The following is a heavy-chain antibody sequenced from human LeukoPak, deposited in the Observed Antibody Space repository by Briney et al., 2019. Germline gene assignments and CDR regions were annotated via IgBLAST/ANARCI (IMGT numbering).Heavy chain of an antibody. CDR2: IYSDGGT. CDR1: GFTVSNNY. V-gene: IGHV3-53*01. D-gene: IGHD4-17*01. J-gene: IGHJ4*02. CDR3: ARAGEHTDYGFDY. Sequence: GGSLRLSCAASGFTVSNNYMSWVRQAPGKGLEWVSVIYSDGGTYYADSVKGRFTISRDNSKNTLYLQMNSLRAEDTAVYYCARAGEHTDYGFDYWGQGTLVTVSS.